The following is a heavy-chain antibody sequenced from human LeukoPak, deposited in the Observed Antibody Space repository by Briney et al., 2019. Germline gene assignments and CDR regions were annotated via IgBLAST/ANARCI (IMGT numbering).Heavy chain of an antibody. J-gene: IGHJ4*02. CDR2: IYYPGST. CDR3: TSDRRISWIYY. V-gene: IGHV4-39*01. D-gene: IGHD6-13*01. Sequence: SETLSLTCTVSGGSISSIKYHWGWIRQPPGKGLEWIGTIYYPGSTYYNPSLKSRVTISVDTSKNQFSLRLSSVTVADTAIYYCTSDRRISWIYYWGQGTLVTVSS. CDR1: GGSISSIKYH.